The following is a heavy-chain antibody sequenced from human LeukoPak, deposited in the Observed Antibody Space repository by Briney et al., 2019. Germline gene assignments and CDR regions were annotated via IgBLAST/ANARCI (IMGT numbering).Heavy chain of an antibody. Sequence: GGSLTLSCAASGFTFSSYWMSWVRQAPGKGLEWVANIKQDGSEKYYVDSVKGRFTISRDNAKNSLYLQMNSLRAEDTAVYYCARDGGSGGVFDYFDYWGQGTLVTVSS. V-gene: IGHV3-7*01. CDR1: GFTFSSYW. D-gene: IGHD3-16*02. CDR2: IKQDGSEK. J-gene: IGHJ4*02. CDR3: ARDGGSGGVFDYFDY.